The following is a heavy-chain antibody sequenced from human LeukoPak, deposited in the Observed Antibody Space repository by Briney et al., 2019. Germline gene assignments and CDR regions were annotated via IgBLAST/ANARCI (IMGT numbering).Heavy chain of an antibody. J-gene: IGHJ6*03. CDR1: GGSISSGGYY. V-gene: IGHV4-31*03. Sequence: PSETLSLTCTVSGGSISSGGYYWSWIRQHPGKGLEWIGYIYYSGSTYYNPSLKSRVTISVDTSKNQFSLKLSSVTAADTAVYYCAGGDYYYYYMDVWGKGTTVTVSS. CDR3: AGGDYYYYYMDV. CDR2: IYYSGST.